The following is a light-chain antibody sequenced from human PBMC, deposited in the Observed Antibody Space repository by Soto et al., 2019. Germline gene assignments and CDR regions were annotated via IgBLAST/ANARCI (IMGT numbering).Light chain of an antibody. CDR1: QSVSSSY. Sequence: EIVLTQSPGTLSLSPGERATLSCRASQSVSSSYLAWYQQKPGQAPRLLIYGASSRATGIPDRFSGSGSGTDFTIIISRLEHEDFVVYYCQKYGSSPPYTFGQGTKLEIK. V-gene: IGKV3-20*01. CDR2: GAS. J-gene: IGKJ2*01. CDR3: QKYGSSPPYT.